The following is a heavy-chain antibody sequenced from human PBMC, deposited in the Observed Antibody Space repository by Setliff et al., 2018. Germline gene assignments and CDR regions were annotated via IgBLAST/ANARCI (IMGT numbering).Heavy chain of an antibody. CDR3: ARGGGYYLDL. Sequence: SETLSLTCAVYGGSFNSYYWSWIRQPPGKGLEWIGEINQSGSTNYDPSLKSRVTMSVDTPKNQFSLKLSSVTAADTAVYYCARGGGYYLDLWGQGMLVTVSS. CDR2: INQSGST. D-gene: IGHD1-26*01. J-gene: IGHJ4*02. CDR1: GGSFNSYY. V-gene: IGHV4-34*01.